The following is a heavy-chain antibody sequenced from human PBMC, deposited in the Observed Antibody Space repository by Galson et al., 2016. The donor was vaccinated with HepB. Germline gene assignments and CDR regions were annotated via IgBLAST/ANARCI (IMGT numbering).Heavy chain of an antibody. Sequence: QSGAEVKKPGESLKIFCKASGYTFTTYWITWVRQVPGKGLEWVGRIDPSDYDTNYNPSFFGQVTISTDRSISTAYLQWSSLKASDSAIYYCARQGRYHFEGKGDYWCPGTLVTVSS. CDR3: ARQGRYHFEGKGDY. J-gene: IGHJ4*02. CDR2: IDPSDYDT. CDR1: GYTFTTYW. V-gene: IGHV5-10-1*01. D-gene: IGHD3-3*02.